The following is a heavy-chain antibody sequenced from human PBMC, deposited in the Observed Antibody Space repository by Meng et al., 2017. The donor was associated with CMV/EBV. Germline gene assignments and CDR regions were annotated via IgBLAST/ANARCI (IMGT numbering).Heavy chain of an antibody. Sequence: ASVKVSCKASGYTFTGYYMHWVRQAPGQGLEWMGWINPNSGGTNYAHKFQGRVTMTRDTSISTAYMELSRLRSDDTAVYYCARDLGEAHCSSTSCYHLNDYWGQGTLVTVSS. D-gene: IGHD2-2*01. CDR1: GYTFTGYY. CDR2: INPNSGGT. V-gene: IGHV1-2*02. J-gene: IGHJ4*02. CDR3: ARDLGEAHCSSTSCYHLNDY.